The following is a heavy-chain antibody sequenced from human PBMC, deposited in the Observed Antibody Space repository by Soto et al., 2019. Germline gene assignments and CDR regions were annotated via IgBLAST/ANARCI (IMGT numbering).Heavy chain of an antibody. Sequence: PSETLSLTCAVYGGSFSGYYWSWIRQPPGKGLEWIGEINHSGSTNYNPSLKSRVTISVDTSKNQFSLKLSSVTAADTAVYYCARGYDLYYWGQGTLVTVSS. J-gene: IGHJ4*02. CDR2: INHSGST. V-gene: IGHV4-34*01. CDR1: GGSFSGYY. CDR3: ARGYDLYY. D-gene: IGHD5-12*01.